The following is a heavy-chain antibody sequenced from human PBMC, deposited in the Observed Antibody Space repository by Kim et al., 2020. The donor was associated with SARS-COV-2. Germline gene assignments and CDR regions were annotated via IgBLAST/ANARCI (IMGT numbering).Heavy chain of an antibody. J-gene: IGHJ4*02. V-gene: IGHV4-61*08. D-gene: IGHD1-26*01. CDR2: IYYTGST. CDR1: GASVNSPAYY. CDR3: ARDRVGVSHLDS. Sequence: SETLSLTCTVSGASVNSPAYYWSWIRQPPGKGLEWIGYIYYTGSTKYNPSLKSRVSISLDTSKRQFSLNLNSVTAADTAVYYCARDRVGVSHLDSWGQGTLVTVSS.